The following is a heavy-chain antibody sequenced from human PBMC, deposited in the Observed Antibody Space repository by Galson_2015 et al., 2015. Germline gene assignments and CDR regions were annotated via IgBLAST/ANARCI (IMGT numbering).Heavy chain of an antibody. CDR3: AKDREPGATDLDY. CDR2: ISSTTTYI. CDR1: GFNFKSYS. Sequence: SLRLSCAASGFNFKSYSMNWVRQAPGKGLEWVSSISSTTTYIYYADSVKGRFTISRDNAKNLLYLQMNNLRDEDTAVYYCAKDREPGATDLDYWGQETLVTVSS. D-gene: IGHD1-26*01. J-gene: IGHJ4*02. V-gene: IGHV3-21*01.